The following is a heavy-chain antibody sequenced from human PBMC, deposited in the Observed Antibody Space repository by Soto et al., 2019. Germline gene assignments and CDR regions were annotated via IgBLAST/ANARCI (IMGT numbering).Heavy chain of an antibody. Sequence: GASVKVSCKASGYTFTSYGISWVRQAPGQGLEWMGWISAYNGNTNYAQKLQGRVTMTTDTSTSTAYMELRSLRSDDTAVYYCARDSGRITMIVVVTGAFDIWRQGTMVTVSS. CDR3: ARDSGRITMIVVVTGAFDI. CDR1: GYTFTSYG. V-gene: IGHV1-18*04. CDR2: ISAYNGNT. D-gene: IGHD3-22*01. J-gene: IGHJ3*02.